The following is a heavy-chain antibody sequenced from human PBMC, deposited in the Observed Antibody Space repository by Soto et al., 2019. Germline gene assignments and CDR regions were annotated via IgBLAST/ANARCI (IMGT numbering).Heavy chain of an antibody. CDR1: GGSISSYY. D-gene: IGHD4-17*01. CDR3: ARGSTAYDAFDI. V-gene: IGHV4-59*01. CDR2: IYYSGST. J-gene: IGHJ3*02. Sequence: SETLSLTCTVSGGSISSYYWSWIRQPPGKGLEWIGYIYYSGSTNYNPSLKSRVTISVDTSKNQFSLKLSSVTAADTAVYYCARGSTAYDAFDIWGQGTMVTVSS.